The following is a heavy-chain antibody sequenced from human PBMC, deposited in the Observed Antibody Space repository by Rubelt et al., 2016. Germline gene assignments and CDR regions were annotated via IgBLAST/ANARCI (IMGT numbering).Heavy chain of an antibody. Sequence: EVQLVESGGGLVQPGGSLRLSCAASGFTFSSYSMNWVRQAPGKGLEWVSSISSSSSYIYYADSVKGRVTISRDNAKKSLDLQMNSLRAEDTAVYYCARRQLWSFLFDYWGQGTLVTVSS. CDR3: ARRQLWSFLFDY. V-gene: IGHV3-21*04. CDR1: GFTFSSYS. CDR2: ISSSSSYI. D-gene: IGHD5-18*01. J-gene: IGHJ4*02.